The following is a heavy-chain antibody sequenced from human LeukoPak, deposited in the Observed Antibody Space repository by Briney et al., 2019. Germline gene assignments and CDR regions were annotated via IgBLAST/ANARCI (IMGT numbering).Heavy chain of an antibody. Sequence: SETLSLTCTVSGGSLSDYYWTWVRQPPGKGVEWIGSIYYSGSTYYNPSLKSRVTISVDTSKNQFSLKLSSVTAADTAVYYCAKEIPPGGSDWYGANNYFDPWGQGTLVTVSS. CDR3: AKEIPPGGSDWYGANNYFDP. CDR2: IYYSGST. V-gene: IGHV4-39*07. D-gene: IGHD6-13*01. J-gene: IGHJ5*02. CDR1: GGSLSDYY.